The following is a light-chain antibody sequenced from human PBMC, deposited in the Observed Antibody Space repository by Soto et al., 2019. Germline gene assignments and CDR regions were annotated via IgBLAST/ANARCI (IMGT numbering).Light chain of an antibody. Sequence: QSVLTQPASVSGSPGQSITIPCTGTSSDIGAYEFVSWYQQHPGRAPKLMIYEVTHRPSGVSNRFAGSKSGNTASLTISGLQAEDEADYYCSSYTNTNTWVFGGGTKVTVL. J-gene: IGLJ3*02. V-gene: IGLV2-14*01. CDR1: SSDIGAYEF. CDR2: EVT. CDR3: SSYTNTNTWV.